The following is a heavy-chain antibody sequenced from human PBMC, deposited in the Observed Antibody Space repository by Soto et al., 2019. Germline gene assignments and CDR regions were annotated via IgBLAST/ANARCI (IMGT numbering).Heavy chain of an antibody. J-gene: IGHJ6*03. D-gene: IGHD4-17*01. V-gene: IGHV1-18*01. CDR2: ITAYNGNT. CDR1: GYTFTSYG. Sequence: QVQLVQSGAEVKKPGASVKVSCTASGYTFTSYGISWVRQAPGQGLEWLGWITAYNGNTNYAQTLQGRVTMTTDTSTSTAYMELRSLRSDDTAVYYCARKHLPSDYAVYYYYMDVCGKGTTVTVSS. CDR3: ARKHLPSDYAVYYYYMDV.